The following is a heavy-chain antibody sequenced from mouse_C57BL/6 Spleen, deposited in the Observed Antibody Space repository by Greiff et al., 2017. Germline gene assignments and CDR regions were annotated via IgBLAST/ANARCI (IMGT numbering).Heavy chain of an antibody. V-gene: IGHV1-82*01. CDR3: ARGENPRYFDY. CDR1: GYAFSSSW. Sequence: VKLQESGPELVKPGASVKISCKASGYAFSSSWMNWVKQRPGQGLEWIGRIYPGDGDTNYNGKFKGKATLTADTSSSTAYMQLSSLTSEDSAVYFCARGENPRYFDYWGQGTTLTVSS. CDR2: IYPGDGDT. J-gene: IGHJ2*01.